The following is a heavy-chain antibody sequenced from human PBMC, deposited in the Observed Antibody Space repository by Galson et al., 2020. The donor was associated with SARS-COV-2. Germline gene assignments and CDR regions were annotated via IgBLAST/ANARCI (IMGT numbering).Heavy chain of an antibody. CDR1: GFTFKSHA. V-gene: IGHV3-33*01. CDR3: ARDGQLSSGWAFDY. CDR2: IFYDGSDK. Sequence: GESLKISCAASGFTFKSHAMHWIRQAPGKGLEWVAQIFYDGSDKYYVDSVKGRFTISRDDSEKTVYLQMNNLRADDTAVYYCARDGQLSSGWAFDYWGQGTLVTVSS. D-gene: IGHD6-19*01. J-gene: IGHJ4*02.